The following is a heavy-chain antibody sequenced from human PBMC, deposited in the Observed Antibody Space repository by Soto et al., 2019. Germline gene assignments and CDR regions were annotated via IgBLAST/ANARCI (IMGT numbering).Heavy chain of an antibody. J-gene: IGHJ4*02. CDR2: ISYDGSNK. Sequence: GGSLRLSCAASGFTFSSYGMHWVRQAPGKGLEWVAVISYDGSNKYYADSVKGRFTISRDNSKNTLYLQMNSLRAEDTAVYYCAKDLGVGCSSTSCYLLGISVWGQGTLVTVSS. D-gene: IGHD2-2*01. CDR1: GFTFSSYG. CDR3: AKDLGVGCSSTSCYLLGISV. V-gene: IGHV3-30*18.